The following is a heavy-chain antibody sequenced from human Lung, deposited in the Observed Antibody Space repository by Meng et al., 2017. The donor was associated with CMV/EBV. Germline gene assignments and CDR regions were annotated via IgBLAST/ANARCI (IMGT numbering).Heavy chain of an antibody. V-gene: IGHV1-69*08. J-gene: IGHJ6*02. D-gene: IGHD3-10*01. Sequence: SVXVSXKASGDTSSGYTINWVRQAPGQGLEWVGRIIPILGTANYAQKLQGRVTFTADKSTSTAYMELSSLRSEDTAVYYCATDGGLGEVVLTINYHYYALDVWXQGTXVTVSS. CDR1: GDTSSGYT. CDR2: IIPILGTA. CDR3: ATDGGLGEVVLTINYHYYALDV.